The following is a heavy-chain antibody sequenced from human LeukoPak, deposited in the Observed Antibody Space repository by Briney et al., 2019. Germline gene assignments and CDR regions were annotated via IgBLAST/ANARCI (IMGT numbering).Heavy chain of an antibody. CDR3: ARDRLSSGWDY. D-gene: IGHD6-19*01. CDR2: ISYDGSNK. V-gene: IGHV3-30-3*01. CDR1: GFAFSSYA. J-gene: IGHJ4*02. Sequence: GGSLRLSCAASGFAFSSYAMPWVRQAPGKGLEWVAVISYDGSNKYYADSVKGRFTISRDNSKNTLYLQMNSLRAEDTAVYYCARDRLSSGWDYWGQGTLVTVSS.